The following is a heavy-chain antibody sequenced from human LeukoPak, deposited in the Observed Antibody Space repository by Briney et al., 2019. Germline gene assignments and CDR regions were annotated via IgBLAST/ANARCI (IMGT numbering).Heavy chain of an antibody. CDR2: IYLSGST. J-gene: IGHJ4*02. Sequence: SGTLSLTCAVSGGSISSSNWWSWVRQPPGKGLEWIGEIYLSGSTNYNPSLKSRVTISVDKSKNQFSLKLSSVTAADTAVYYCARSPLQTDYDFWSGYLPFDYWGQGTLVTVSS. V-gene: IGHV4-4*02. CDR3: ARSPLQTDYDFWSGYLPFDY. D-gene: IGHD3-3*01. CDR1: GGSISSSNW.